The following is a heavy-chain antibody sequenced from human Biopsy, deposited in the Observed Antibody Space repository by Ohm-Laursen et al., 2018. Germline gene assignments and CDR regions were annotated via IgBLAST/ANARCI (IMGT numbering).Heavy chain of an antibody. V-gene: IGHV1-2*02. Sequence: GALVKVSCKASGYTFTGYHVHWVRQAPGQGLEWMGWINAKTGDTNYAQKFQGRVTMTRDTSISTAYVDLSSLRSDDTAVYYCTRGGYYYDSLAYYYWFDPWGQGTLVTVSS. CDR2: INAKTGDT. D-gene: IGHD3-22*01. CDR1: GYTFTGYH. J-gene: IGHJ5*02. CDR3: TRGGYYYDSLAYYYWFDP.